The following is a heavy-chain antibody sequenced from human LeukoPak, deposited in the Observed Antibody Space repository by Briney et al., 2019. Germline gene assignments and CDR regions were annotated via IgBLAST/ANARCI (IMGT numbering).Heavy chain of an antibody. J-gene: IGHJ4*02. CDR1: RFSFRSYA. Sequence: GGSLRLSCAASRFSFRSYAMHWVRQAPGSGLEWMAVVSYDGSNKYYADSVKGRFTISRDNSKNTVHLQMNSLRAEDTAVYYCARGPSVVITHFDYWGQGTLVTVSS. D-gene: IGHD3-22*01. CDR3: ARGPSVVITHFDY. V-gene: IGHV3-30-3*01. CDR2: VSYDGSNK.